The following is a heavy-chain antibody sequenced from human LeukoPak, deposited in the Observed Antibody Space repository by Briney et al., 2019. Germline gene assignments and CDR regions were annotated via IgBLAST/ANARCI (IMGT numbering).Heavy chain of an antibody. CDR1: GYSFTSYC. Sequence: GEAPKIFCKGFGYSFTSYCLGWGRQMPGEGLEGRGIIYPDGSDTRYSPSFQGQVTISADKSISTAHLQWSSLKASDTAMYYCARSTVTTPKWFDPWGQGTLVTVSS. CDR3: ARSTVTTPKWFDP. J-gene: IGHJ5*02. CDR2: IYPDGSDT. V-gene: IGHV5-51*01. D-gene: IGHD4-11*01.